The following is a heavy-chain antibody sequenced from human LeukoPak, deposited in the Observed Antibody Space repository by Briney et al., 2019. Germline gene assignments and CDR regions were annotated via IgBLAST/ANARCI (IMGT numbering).Heavy chain of an antibody. V-gene: IGHV4-59*01. CDR1: GGSISSYY. D-gene: IGHD6-19*01. CDR3: ARGGWYPESFQH. CDR2: IYYSGST. Sequence: SETLSLTCTVSGGSISSYYWSWIRQPPGKGLEWIGYIYYSGSTDYNPSLKSRVTISVDTSKNQFSLKLSSVTAADTAVYYCARGGWYPESFQHWGQGALVTVSS. J-gene: IGHJ1*01.